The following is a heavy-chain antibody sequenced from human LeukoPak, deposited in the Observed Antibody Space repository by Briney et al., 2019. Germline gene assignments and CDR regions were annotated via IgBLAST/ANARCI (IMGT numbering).Heavy chain of an antibody. V-gene: IGHV3-69-1*01. CDR3: ARDTRIAEVVIDY. D-gene: IGHD6-13*01. CDR2: IGGDGIA. Sequence: PGESLRLSCVASGFTFTDHPMNWVRQAPGKGLEWISYIGGDGIAFYADSVKGRFTASKDDARESMYLQMNSLRVEDTAVYYCARDTRIAEVVIDYWGQGTLVTVSS. J-gene: IGHJ4*02. CDR1: GFTFTDHP.